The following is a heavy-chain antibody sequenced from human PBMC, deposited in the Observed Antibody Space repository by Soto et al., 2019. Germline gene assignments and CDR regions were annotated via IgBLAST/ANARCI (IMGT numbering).Heavy chain of an antibody. CDR1: GFTFSTYG. CDR2: ISYDGTNK. D-gene: IGHD6-19*01. V-gene: IGHV3-30*18. J-gene: IGHJ4*02. CDR3: AKQFGTGWYYFDH. Sequence: QVKLVQSGGGEVQPGRSLRLSCAASGFTFSTYGMHWVRQAQGKGLEWVALISYDGTNKYYGDSVKGRFTISRDNSKNTVYLQMNSRRAEDTAVYYCAKQFGTGWYYFDHWGQGTLVTVSS.